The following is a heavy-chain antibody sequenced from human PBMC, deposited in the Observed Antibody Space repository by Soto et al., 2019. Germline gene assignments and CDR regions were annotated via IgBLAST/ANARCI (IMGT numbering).Heavy chain of an antibody. CDR2: IYHSGST. J-gene: IGHJ5*02. V-gene: IGHV4-30-2*01. CDR3: ARGADSSSNWFDP. Sequence: SETLSLTCAVSGGSISSGGYSWSWIRQPPGKGLEWIGYIYHSGSTYYNPSLKSRVTISVDRSKNQFSLKLSSVTAADTAVYYCARGADSSSNWFDPLGQGTLVTVSS. D-gene: IGHD6-13*01. CDR1: GGSISSGGYS.